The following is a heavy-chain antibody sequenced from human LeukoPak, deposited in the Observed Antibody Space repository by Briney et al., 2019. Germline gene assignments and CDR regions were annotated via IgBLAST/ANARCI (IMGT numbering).Heavy chain of an antibody. CDR2: ISRSGSSI. J-gene: IGHJ4*02. Sequence: GGSLRLSCAASGFTFISYSMNWVRQAPGKGLEWVAYISRSGSSIYYADSVRGRFTISRDNAKNSLYLQMSSLRAEDTAVYYCARDYYGDYALDYWGQGTLVTVSS. CDR1: GFTFISYS. D-gene: IGHD4-17*01. V-gene: IGHV3-48*01. CDR3: ARDYYGDYALDY.